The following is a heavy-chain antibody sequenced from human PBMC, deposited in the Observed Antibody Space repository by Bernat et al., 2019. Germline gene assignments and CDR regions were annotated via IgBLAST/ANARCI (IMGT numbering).Heavy chain of an antibody. CDR1: GGSFSGYY. J-gene: IGHJ4*02. CDR2: INHSGST. V-gene: IGHV4-34*01. CDR3: ARGLRWTQYYFDY. D-gene: IGHD4-23*01. Sequence: QVQLQQWGAGLLKPSETLSLTCAVYGGSFSGYYWSWIRQPPGKGLEWIGEINHSGSTNYNPSLKSRVTISVDTSKNQFSLKLSSVTAADTAVDYCARGLRWTQYYFDYWGQGTLVTVSS.